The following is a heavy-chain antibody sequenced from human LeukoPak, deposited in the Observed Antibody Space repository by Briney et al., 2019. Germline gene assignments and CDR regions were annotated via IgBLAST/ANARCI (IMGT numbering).Heavy chain of an antibody. V-gene: IGHV3-74*01. CDR1: GFTFSSYW. CDR2: INSDGSST. D-gene: IGHD1-26*01. J-gene: IGHJ3*02. Sequence: GGSLRLSCAASGFTFSSYWMHWVRQAPGKGLVWVSRINSDGSSTSYADSVKGRFTISRDNAKNTLYLQMNSLRAEDTAVYYCARPSGSYLDAFDIWGQGTMVTVSS. CDR3: ARPSGSYLDAFDI.